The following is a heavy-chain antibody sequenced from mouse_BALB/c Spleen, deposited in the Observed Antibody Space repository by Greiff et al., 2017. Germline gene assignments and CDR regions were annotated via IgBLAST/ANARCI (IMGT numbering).Heavy chain of an antibody. CDR2: ISYDGSN. CDR1: GYSITSGYY. CDR3: ARVGDGYYWFAY. Sequence: EVKLQESGPGLVKPSQSLSLTCSVTGYSITSGYYWNWIRQFPGNKLEWMGYISYDGSNNYNPSLKNRISITRDTSKNQFFLKLNSVTTEDTATYYCARVGDGYYWFAYWGQGTLVTVSA. D-gene: IGHD2-3*01. J-gene: IGHJ3*01. V-gene: IGHV3-6*02.